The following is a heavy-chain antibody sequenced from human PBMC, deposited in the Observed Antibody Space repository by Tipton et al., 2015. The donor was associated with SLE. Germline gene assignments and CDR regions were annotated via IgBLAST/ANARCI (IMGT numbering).Heavy chain of an antibody. D-gene: IGHD3-16*01. Sequence: LRLSCTVSGGSISSSSYYWGWIRQPPGKGLEWIGSIYYSGNTYYNPSLKSRVTISVDTSKNQFSLKLSSVTAADTAVYYCARDWGSYTDSDAFDIWGQGTMVTVSS. J-gene: IGHJ3*02. CDR3: ARDWGSYTDSDAFDI. CDR1: GGSISSSSYY. CDR2: IYYSGNT. V-gene: IGHV4-39*07.